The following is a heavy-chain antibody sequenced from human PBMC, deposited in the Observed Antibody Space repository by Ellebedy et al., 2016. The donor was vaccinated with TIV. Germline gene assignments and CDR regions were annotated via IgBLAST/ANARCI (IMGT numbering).Heavy chain of an antibody. J-gene: IGHJ4*02. Sequence: GESLKISXAASGFIFTNYAMTWVRQAPGKGLEWVSTITGSGAITDYAFSVKGRFTISRDNSKSTLYLQMNSLRAEDTAVYYCAKRWDYYGNALNYWGQGTLVTVSS. V-gene: IGHV3-23*01. CDR3: AKRWDYYGNALNY. CDR2: ITGSGAIT. D-gene: IGHD1-26*01. CDR1: GFIFTNYA.